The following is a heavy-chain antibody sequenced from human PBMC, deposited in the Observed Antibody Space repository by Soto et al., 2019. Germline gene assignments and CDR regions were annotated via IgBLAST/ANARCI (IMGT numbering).Heavy chain of an antibody. Sequence: SETLSLTCAVYGGSFSGYYWSWIRQPPGKGLEWIGEINHSGSTNYNPSLKSRVTISVDTSKNQFSLKLSSVTAADTAVYYCARLAARPRFVYYYYGMDVWGKGTTVTVSS. CDR2: INHSGST. D-gene: IGHD6-6*01. V-gene: IGHV4-34*01. CDR1: GGSFSGYY. J-gene: IGHJ6*04. CDR3: ARLAARPRFVYYYYGMDV.